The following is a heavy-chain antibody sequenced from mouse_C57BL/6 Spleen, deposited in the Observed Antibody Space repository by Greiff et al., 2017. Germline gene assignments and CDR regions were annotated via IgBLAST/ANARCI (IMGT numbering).Heavy chain of an antibody. CDR3: ARRGGYDYGEYYFDY. Sequence: QVQLKESGAELARPGASVKLSCKASGYTFPSYGISWVKQRTGQGLEWIGEIYPRSGNTHYNEKFKGKATLTADKSSSTAYMELRSLTSEDAAVYFCARRGGYDYGEYYFDYWGQGTTLTVSS. J-gene: IGHJ2*01. CDR2: IYPRSGNT. D-gene: IGHD2-4*01. V-gene: IGHV1-81*01. CDR1: GYTFPSYG.